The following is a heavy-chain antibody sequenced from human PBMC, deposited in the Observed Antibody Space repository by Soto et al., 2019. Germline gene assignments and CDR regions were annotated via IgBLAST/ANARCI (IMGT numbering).Heavy chain of an antibody. V-gene: IGHV4-39*01. Sequence: SETLSLTCTVSGGSISSSSYYWGWIRQPPGKGLEWIGSIYYSGSTYYNPSLKSRVTISVDTSKNQFSLKLSSVTAADTAVYYCARRWYGDYGLYFDYWGQGTLVTVSS. CDR1: GGSISSSSYY. D-gene: IGHD4-17*01. CDR2: IYYSGST. CDR3: ARRWYGDYGLYFDY. J-gene: IGHJ4*02.